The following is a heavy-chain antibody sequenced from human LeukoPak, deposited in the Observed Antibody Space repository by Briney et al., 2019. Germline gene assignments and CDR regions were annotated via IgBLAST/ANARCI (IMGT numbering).Heavy chain of an antibody. CDR2: IYTSGST. CDR3: ARGDYYDSSGYYYGHAFDI. CDR1: GGSISSGSYY. D-gene: IGHD3-22*01. J-gene: IGHJ3*02. V-gene: IGHV4-61*02. Sequence: SQTLSLTCTVSGGSISSGSYYWSWIRQPAGKGLEWIGRIYTSGSTNYNPSLKSRVTISVDASKNQFSLKLSSVTAADTAVYYCARGDYYDSSGYYYGHAFDIWGQGTMVTVSS.